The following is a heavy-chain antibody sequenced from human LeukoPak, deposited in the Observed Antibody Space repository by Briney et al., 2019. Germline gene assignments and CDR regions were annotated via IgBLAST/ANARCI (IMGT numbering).Heavy chain of an antibody. Sequence: ASVKVSCKASGYTFSSYAMNWVRQAPGQGLEWMGWINTNTGNPKYAQGFTGRFVFSLDTSVSTAYLQISSLKAEDTAVYYCARVPYYYDSSGYYTSDYWGQGTLVTVSS. CDR1: GYTFSSYA. V-gene: IGHV7-4-1*02. CDR2: INTNTGNP. D-gene: IGHD3-22*01. CDR3: ARVPYYYDSSGYYTSDY. J-gene: IGHJ4*02.